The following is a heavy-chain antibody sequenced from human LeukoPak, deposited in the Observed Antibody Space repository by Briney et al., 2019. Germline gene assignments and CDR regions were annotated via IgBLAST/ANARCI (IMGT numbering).Heavy chain of an antibody. D-gene: IGHD3-3*01. V-gene: IGHV6-1*01. CDR1: GDSVSSNSAA. J-gene: IGHJ6*02. CDR3: ARGGSVFGARYYYYGMDV. CDR2: TYYRSKWYN. Sequence: SPTLSLTFAISGDSVSSNSAAWNWIRQSPSRGLEWLGSTYYRSKWYNDYAVSVKSRITISPDTSKNQFSLQLNSVTPEDTAVYYCARGGSVFGARYYYYGMDVWGQGTTVTVSS.